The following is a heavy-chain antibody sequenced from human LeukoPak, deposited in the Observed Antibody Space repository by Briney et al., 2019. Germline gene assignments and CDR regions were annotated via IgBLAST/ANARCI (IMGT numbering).Heavy chain of an antibody. CDR1: GFTFSSYA. CDR2: ISGSGGST. D-gene: IGHD1-26*01. CDR3: AKVSGSYSNFDY. J-gene: IGHJ4*02. Sequence: GGSLRLSCSASGFTFSSYAMSWVRQAPGKGLEWVSAISGSGGSTYYADSVKGRFTISRDNSKNTLYLQMNSLRAEDTAVYYCAKVSGSYSNFDYWGQGTLVTVSS. V-gene: IGHV3-23*01.